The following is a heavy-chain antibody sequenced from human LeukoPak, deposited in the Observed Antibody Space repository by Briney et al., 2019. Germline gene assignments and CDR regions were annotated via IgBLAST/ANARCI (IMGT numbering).Heavy chain of an antibody. V-gene: IGHV3-15*05. CDR3: VYSGFDWTYYFDW. Sequence: GGSLRLSCAASGFTFSSYAMSWVRQAPGKGLEWVGRIKSKTDGGTTDYAAPVKGRFTISRDDSKNTLYLQMSSLRIDDTAIYYCVYSGFDWTYYFDWWGRGTLVTVSS. CDR1: GFTFSSYA. J-gene: IGHJ4*02. CDR2: IKSKTDGGTT. D-gene: IGHD5-12*01.